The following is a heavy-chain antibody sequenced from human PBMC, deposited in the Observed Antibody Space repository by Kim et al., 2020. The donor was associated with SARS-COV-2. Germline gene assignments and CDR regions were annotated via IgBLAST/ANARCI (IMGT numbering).Heavy chain of an antibody. CDR2: IYYSGST. Sequence: SETLSLTCTVSGGSISSYYWSWIRQPPGKGLEWIGYIYYSGSTNYNPSLKSRVTISVDTSKNQFSLKLSSVTAADTAVYYCARFKGARMNPDYWGQGTLVTVSS. V-gene: IGHV4-59*13. D-gene: IGHD1-26*01. CDR3: ARFKGARMNPDY. J-gene: IGHJ4*02. CDR1: GGSISSYY.